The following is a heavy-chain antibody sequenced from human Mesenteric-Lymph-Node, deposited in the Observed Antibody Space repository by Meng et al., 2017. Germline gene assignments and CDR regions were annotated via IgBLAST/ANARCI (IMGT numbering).Heavy chain of an antibody. CDR2: ISYDGSNK. V-gene: IGHV3-30*14. D-gene: IGHD1-14*01. J-gene: IGHJ4*02. CDR1: GFTFSSYA. CDR3: ARSGLEGTLDY. Sequence: GESLKISCAASGFTFSSYAMHWVRQAPGKGLEWVAVISYDGSNKYYADSVKGRFTISRDNSKNTVYLRMNSLRAEDTAVYFCARSGLEGTLDYWGQGSLVTVSS.